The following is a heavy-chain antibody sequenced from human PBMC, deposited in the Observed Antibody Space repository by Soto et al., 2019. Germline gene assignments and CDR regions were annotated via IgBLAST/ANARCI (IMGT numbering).Heavy chain of an antibody. CDR2: INAGNGNT. J-gene: IGHJ5*02. CDR1: GYTFTSYA. D-gene: IGHD3-3*01. CDR3: ARDVAKTITIFGVVTSSQLYRSGFDP. Sequence: GASVKVSCKASGYTFTSYAMHWVRQAPGQRLEWMGWINAGNGNTKYSQKFLGRVTITRDTSASTAYMELSSLRSEDTAVYYCARDVAKTITIFGVVTSSQLYRSGFDPWGQGTLVTVSS. V-gene: IGHV1-3*01.